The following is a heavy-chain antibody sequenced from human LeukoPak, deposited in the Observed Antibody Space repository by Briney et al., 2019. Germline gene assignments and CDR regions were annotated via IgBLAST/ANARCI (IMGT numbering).Heavy chain of an antibody. J-gene: IGHJ4*02. V-gene: IGHV3-48*03. Sequence: GGSLRLSCAASGFTFSSYEMNWVRQAPGKGLEWVSYISSSGTPIHYADSVKGRFTISRDNAKNSLFLQMNSLRAEDTAVYYCAREKTACGRDCYDSWGQGTLVTVSS. D-gene: IGHD2-21*01. CDR2: ISSSGTPI. CDR3: AREKTACGRDCYDS. CDR1: GFTFSSYE.